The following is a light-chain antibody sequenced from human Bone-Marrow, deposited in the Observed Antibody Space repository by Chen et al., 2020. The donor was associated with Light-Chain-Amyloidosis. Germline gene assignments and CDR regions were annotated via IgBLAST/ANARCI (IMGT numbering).Light chain of an antibody. Sequence: NFMLTQSHSVSESPGKTVIISCTRSSGSIATNYVQWYQQRPGSSPTTVIYEDDQRPSGVPDRFSGSIDRSSNSASLTISGLKTEEEADYYCQSYQGSSQGVFGGGTKLTVL. V-gene: IGLV6-57*01. CDR1: SGSIATNY. J-gene: IGLJ3*02. CDR3: QSYQGSSQGV. CDR2: EDD.